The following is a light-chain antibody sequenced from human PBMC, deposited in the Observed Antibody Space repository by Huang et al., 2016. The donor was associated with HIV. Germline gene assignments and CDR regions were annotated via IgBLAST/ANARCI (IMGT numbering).Light chain of an antibody. CDR1: QSVSNK. J-gene: IGKJ2*03. CDR3: QQYNNWPRES. CDR2: DAS. Sequence: IVMTQSPATMSVSPGQRVTLSCRASQSVSNKVAWYQQKPGQAPRLLIYDASKRAIKPPARFSGSGSGTEFTLTINSLQSEDFAVYHCQQYNNWPRESFGQGTKLEIK. V-gene: IGKV3-15*01.